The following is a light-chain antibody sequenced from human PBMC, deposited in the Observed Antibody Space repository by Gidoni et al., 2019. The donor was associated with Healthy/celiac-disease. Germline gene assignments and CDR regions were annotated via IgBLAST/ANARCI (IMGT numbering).Light chain of an antibody. J-gene: IGKJ2*02. V-gene: IGKV3-20*01. Sequence: IVLTQSPGTLSLSPGERATPSCRASQSVSSSYLAGYQQKPGQAPRLLIYGASSRATGIPDRFSGSGSGTDFTLTISRLEPEDIAVYYCQQYDSAPRTFGQGTRLEIK. CDR3: QQYDSAPRT. CDR1: QSVSSSY. CDR2: GAS.